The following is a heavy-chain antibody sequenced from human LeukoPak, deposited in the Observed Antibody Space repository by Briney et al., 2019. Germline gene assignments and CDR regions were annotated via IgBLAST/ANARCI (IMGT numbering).Heavy chain of an antibody. Sequence: PGGSLRLSCAASGFTFSSYAMHWVRQAPGKGLEWVAVISYDGSNKYYADSVKARFTISRDNSKNTLYLQMNSLRAEDTAVYYCARDLTYYDSSGPPDYWGQGTLVTVSS. D-gene: IGHD3-22*01. CDR1: GFTFSSYA. V-gene: IGHV3-30-3*01. CDR3: ARDLTYYDSSGPPDY. J-gene: IGHJ4*02. CDR2: ISYDGSNK.